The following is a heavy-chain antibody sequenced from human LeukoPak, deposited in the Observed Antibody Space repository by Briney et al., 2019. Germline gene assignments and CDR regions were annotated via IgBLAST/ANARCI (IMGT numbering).Heavy chain of an antibody. CDR3: AKEHVLKRTADY. V-gene: IGHV3-30*18. Sequence: GRSLRLSCAASGFTFSSYGIHWVRQAPGKGLEWVGVISYDGANKYYADSVKGRFTISRDNSKNTLYLQMNGLRAEDTAVYYCAKEHVLKRTADYWGQGTLVTVSS. D-gene: IGHD1-1*01. J-gene: IGHJ4*02. CDR2: ISYDGANK. CDR1: GFTFSSYG.